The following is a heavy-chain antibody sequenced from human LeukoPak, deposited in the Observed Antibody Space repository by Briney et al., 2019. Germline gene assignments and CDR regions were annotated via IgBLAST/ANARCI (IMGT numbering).Heavy chain of an antibody. D-gene: IGHD2-15*01. CDR2: IYTSGST. CDR1: GGSISSGSYY. Sequence: SETLSLTCTVSGGSISSGSYYWSWIRQPAGKGLEWIGRIYTSGSTNYNPSLKSRVTISVDTSKNQFSLKLSSVTAADTAVYYCARASCSGGSCYIDYWGQGTPVTVSS. J-gene: IGHJ4*02. V-gene: IGHV4-61*02. CDR3: ARASCSGGSCYIDY.